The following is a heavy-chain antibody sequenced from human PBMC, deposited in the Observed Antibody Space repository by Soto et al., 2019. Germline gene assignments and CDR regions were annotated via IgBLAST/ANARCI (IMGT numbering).Heavy chain of an antibody. V-gene: IGHV3-30*18. D-gene: IGHD5-12*01. CDR3: AKDLPPPTGVDRHDAFDI. CDR1: GFTFSSYG. CDR2: ISYDGSNK. Sequence: GGSLRLSCAASGFTFSSYGMHWVRQAPGKGLEWVAVISYDGSNKYYADSVKGRFTISRDNSKNTLYLQMNSLRAEDTAVYYCAKDLPPPTGVDRHDAFDIWGQGTMVTVSS. J-gene: IGHJ3*02.